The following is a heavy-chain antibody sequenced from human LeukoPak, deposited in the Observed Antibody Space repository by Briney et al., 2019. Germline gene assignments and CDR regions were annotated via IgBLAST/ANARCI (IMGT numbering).Heavy chain of an antibody. V-gene: IGHV3-30*18. CDR1: GFTFSSYG. Sequence: ETGGSLRLSCAASGFTFSSYGMHWVRQAPGKGLEWVAVISYDGSNKYYADSVKGRFTISRDNSKNTLYLQMNSLRAEDTAVYYCAKNGAMVSHWYFGLWGRGTLVTVSS. J-gene: IGHJ2*01. CDR2: ISYDGSNK. CDR3: AKNGAMVSHWYFGL. D-gene: IGHD5-18*01.